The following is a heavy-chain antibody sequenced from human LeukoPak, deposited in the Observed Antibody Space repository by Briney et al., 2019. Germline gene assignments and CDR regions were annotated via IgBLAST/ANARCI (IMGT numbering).Heavy chain of an antibody. CDR3: ARDQGFRYFDP. Sequence: GGSLRLSCAASGFTFSGYAMNWVRQAPGNGLEWVAYISSSSGTIYYTDSVKGRFTISRDNAKNSVFLQMSSLSGGDTAIYYCARDQGFRYFDPWGQGTLVTVSS. D-gene: IGHD3-16*02. CDR1: GFTFSGYA. J-gene: IGHJ5*02. V-gene: IGHV3-48*01. CDR2: ISSSSGTI.